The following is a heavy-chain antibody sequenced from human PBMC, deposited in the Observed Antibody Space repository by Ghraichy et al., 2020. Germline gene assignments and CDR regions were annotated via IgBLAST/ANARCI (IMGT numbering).Heavy chain of an antibody. Sequence: SVKVSCKASGGTFISDALSWVRQAPGQGLEWMGGIIHISASVEYAQRFQGRVTITADESTSTSYMELSSLRSDDTAVYYCARARGHCTHTLCYTDRDFGMDVWGQGTTVTVAS. CDR1: GGTFISDA. J-gene: IGHJ6*02. D-gene: IGHD2-8*01. CDR3: ARARGHCTHTLCYTDRDFGMDV. V-gene: IGHV1-69*13. CDR2: IIHISASV.